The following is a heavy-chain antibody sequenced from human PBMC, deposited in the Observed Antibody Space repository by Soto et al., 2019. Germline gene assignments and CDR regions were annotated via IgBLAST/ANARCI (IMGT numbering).Heavy chain of an antibody. Sequence: GVSLTLSCAASGFSFTQFAMSWVRQAPGKGLEWVAGIGASGDITWYADSVKGRLSISRDNSKNTLYLQLNSLRFEDTAVYYCAKEDFTDPAADEIDS. J-gene: IGHJ5*01. CDR1: GFSFTQFA. CDR3: AKEDFTDPAADEIDS. V-gene: IGHV3-23*01. CDR2: IGASGDIT. D-gene: IGHD3-3*01.